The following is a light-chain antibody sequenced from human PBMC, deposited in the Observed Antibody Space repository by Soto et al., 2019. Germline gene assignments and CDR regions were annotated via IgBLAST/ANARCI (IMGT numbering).Light chain of an antibody. J-gene: IGKJ4*01. CDR1: QGISSY. CDR3: QQINSYPPGVT. Sequence: DIQLTQSPSFLSASVGDRVTITCRASQGISSYLAWYQQKPRKAPKLLIYAASTLQSGVPSRFSGSRSGTECTLTISSLQPEDFATYYCQQINSYPPGVTFGGGTKVEIK. V-gene: IGKV1-9*01. CDR2: AAS.